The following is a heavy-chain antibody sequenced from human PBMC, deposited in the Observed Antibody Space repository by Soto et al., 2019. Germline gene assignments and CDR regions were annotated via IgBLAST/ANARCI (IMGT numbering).Heavy chain of an antibody. CDR3: ASDGWNYYGSGYGEYGMDV. CDR1: GYTFTSYD. D-gene: IGHD3-10*01. V-gene: IGHV1-8*01. J-gene: IGHJ6*02. Sequence: QVQLVQSGAEVKKPGASVKVSCKASGYTFTSYDINWVRQATGQGLEWMGWMNPNSGNTGYAQKFQGRVAMTRNTSISRAYMELSSLRSEDRAVYYCASDGWNYYGSGYGEYGMDVWGQGTTVTVSS. CDR2: MNPNSGNT.